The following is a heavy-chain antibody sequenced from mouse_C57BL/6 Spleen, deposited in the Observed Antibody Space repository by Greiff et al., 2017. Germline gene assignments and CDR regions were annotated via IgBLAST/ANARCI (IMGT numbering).Heavy chain of an antibody. CDR1: GYTFTSYW. CDR2: IDPNSGGT. CDR3: ARSGYGGAYAIGY. Sequence: QVQLQQPGAELVKPGASVKLSCTASGYTFTSYWMHWVKQRPGRGLEWIGRIDPNSGGTKSNEKFKSKATLTVDKPSSTAYMQLSILTSEDSAVYYCARSGYGGAYAIGYWGQGTSVTVSS. V-gene: IGHV1-72*01. D-gene: IGHD3-1*01. J-gene: IGHJ4*01.